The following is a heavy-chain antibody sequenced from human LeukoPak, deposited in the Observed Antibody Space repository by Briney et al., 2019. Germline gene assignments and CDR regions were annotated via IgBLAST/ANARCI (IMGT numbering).Heavy chain of an antibody. CDR3: ARDLDIVATILDY. V-gene: IGHV1-2*02. CDR2: INPNSGGT. Sequence: ASVKVSCKASGYTFTGYYMHWVRQAPGQGLEWMGWINPNSGGTNYARKFQGRVTMTRDTSISTAYMELSRLRSDDTAVYYCARDLDIVATILDYWGQGTLVTVSS. J-gene: IGHJ4*02. D-gene: IGHD5-12*01. CDR1: GYTFTGYY.